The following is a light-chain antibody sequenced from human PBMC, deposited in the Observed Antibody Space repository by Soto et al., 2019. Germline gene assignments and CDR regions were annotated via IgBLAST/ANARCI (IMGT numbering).Light chain of an antibody. V-gene: IGLV2-14*01. CDR1: SSDVGGYNY. J-gene: IGLJ1*01. CDR2: DVS. Sequence: QSALTQPAYVSVSPGQSITVSCTGTSSDVGGYNYVSWYQQHPGKAPKVMIYDVSKRPSGVSNRFSGSKSGNTASLTISGLQAEDEADYYCNSYTSSSTLPYVFGTGTKVTVL. CDR3: NSYTSSSTLPYV.